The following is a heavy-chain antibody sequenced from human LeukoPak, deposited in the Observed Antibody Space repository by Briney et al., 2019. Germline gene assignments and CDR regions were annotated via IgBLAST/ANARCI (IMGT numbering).Heavy chain of an antibody. Sequence: GGSLRLSCAASRFIFDDYTMHWVRQAPGKGLEWISLISWDGGNTYYADSVKGRFTISRDNSKKSIYLQMNSLTAEDTAVYYCAKASMSGRGYLDNWGQGTPVTVSS. CDR2: ISWDGGNT. CDR1: RFIFDDYT. V-gene: IGHV3-43*01. CDR3: AKASMSGRGYLDN. D-gene: IGHD1-1*01. J-gene: IGHJ4*02.